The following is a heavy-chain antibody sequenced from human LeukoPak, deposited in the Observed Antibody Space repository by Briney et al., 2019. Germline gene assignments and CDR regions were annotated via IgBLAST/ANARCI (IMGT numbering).Heavy chain of an antibody. J-gene: IGHJ3*02. V-gene: IGHV3-23*01. CDR2: ISGRSDST. Sequence: GGSLRLSCAASGFTFSNYVMNWVRQAPGKGLEWVSTISGRSDSTYYADSVKGRFTISRDNSKDTLYLQLNYLRAEDTAVYYCAKASGYYYDSSGYYLGAFDIWGPGTMVTVSS. CDR1: GFTFSNYV. CDR3: AKASGYYYDSSGYYLGAFDI. D-gene: IGHD3-22*01.